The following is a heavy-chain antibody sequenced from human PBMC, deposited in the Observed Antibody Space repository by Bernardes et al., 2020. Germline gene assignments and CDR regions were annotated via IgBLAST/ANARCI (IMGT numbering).Heavy chain of an antibody. J-gene: IGHJ5*02. CDR1: GFTFSSYA. Sequence: GGSLRLSCAASGFTFSSYAMSWVRQAPGKGLEWVSAISGSGGSTYYADSVKGRFTISRDNSKNTLYLQMNSLRAEDTAVYYCAKNAVAGARLGSNWFDPWGQGTLVTVSS. D-gene: IGHD6-19*01. V-gene: IGHV3-23*01. CDR3: AKNAVAGARLGSNWFDP. CDR2: ISGSGGST.